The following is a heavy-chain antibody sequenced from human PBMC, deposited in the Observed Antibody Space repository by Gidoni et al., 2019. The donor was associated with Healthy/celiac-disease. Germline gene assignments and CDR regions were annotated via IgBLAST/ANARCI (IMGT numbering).Heavy chain of an antibody. J-gene: IGHJ5*02. CDR3: ARARRSSTSSFWFDP. D-gene: IGHD2-2*01. V-gene: IGHV1-3*01. CDR2: INAGNGNT. Sequence: QVQLVQSGAEVKKPGASVKVSCKASGYTFTSYAMHWVRQAPGQRLEWMGWINAGNGNTKYSQKVQGRVTITRDTSASTAYMELSSLRSEDTAVYYCARARRSSTSSFWFDPWGQGTLVTVSS. CDR1: GYTFTSYA.